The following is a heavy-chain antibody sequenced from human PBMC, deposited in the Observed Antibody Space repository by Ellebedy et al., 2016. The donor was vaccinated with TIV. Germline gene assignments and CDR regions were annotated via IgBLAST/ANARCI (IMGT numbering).Heavy chain of an antibody. CDR3: ARQSRGISLGADS. CDR1: GGSISSYY. CDR2: IYYSGAS. Sequence: MPSETLSLTCTVSGGSISSYYWSWIRQPPGKGLEWIGYIYYSGASNYNPSLKSRVTVSVDTSKNQFSLKLTSVTAADTAMYYCARQSRGISLGADSWGQGTLVTVSS. J-gene: IGHJ4*02. D-gene: IGHD7-27*01. V-gene: IGHV4-59*08.